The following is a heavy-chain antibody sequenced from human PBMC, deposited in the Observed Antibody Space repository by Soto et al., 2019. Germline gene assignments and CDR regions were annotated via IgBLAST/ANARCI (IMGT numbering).Heavy chain of an antibody. Sequence: DVQLVDSGGGLVQPGGSLRLSCAASGFTFSNYAMSWVRQAPGKGLEWVSLVSATAGTTYYTESVKGRCTISRDNSRNTVYLQMHSLRADDTTVYYCAKDRLAGGFDYWGQGTLVTVSS. CDR3: AKDRLAGGFDY. CDR2: VSATAGTT. D-gene: IGHD3-16*01. V-gene: IGHV3-23*04. J-gene: IGHJ4*02. CDR1: GFTFSNYA.